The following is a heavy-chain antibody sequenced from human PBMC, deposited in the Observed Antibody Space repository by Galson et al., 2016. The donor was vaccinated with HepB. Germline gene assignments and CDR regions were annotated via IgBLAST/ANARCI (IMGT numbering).Heavy chain of an antibody. CDR2: IWYDGTSK. J-gene: IGHJ6*02. V-gene: IGHV3-33*06. CDR1: GFTFSNFD. D-gene: IGHD1-26*01. CDR3: AKGHSQTYYYYYGMDV. Sequence: SLRLSCAASGFTFSNFDMHWVRQAPGKGLEWVAVIWYDGTSKYYVDSVKGRFTISRDNSKNTLYLQMNSLRAEDTAVYFCAKGHSQTYYYYYGMDVWGQGTTVTVSS.